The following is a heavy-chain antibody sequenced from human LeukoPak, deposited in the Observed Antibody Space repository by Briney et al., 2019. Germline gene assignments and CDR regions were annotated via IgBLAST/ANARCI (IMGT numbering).Heavy chain of an antibody. J-gene: IGHJ4*02. CDR3: ARQLLYSSSSDFDY. V-gene: IGHV4-39*01. Sequence: PSETLSLTCTVSGGSISSSSYYWGWIRQPPGKGLEWIGSIYYSGSTYYNPSLKSRVTISVDTSKNQFSLKLSSVTAAYTAVYYCARQLLYSSSSDFDYWGQGTPVTVSS. CDR2: IYYSGST. CDR1: GGSISSSSYY. D-gene: IGHD6-6*01.